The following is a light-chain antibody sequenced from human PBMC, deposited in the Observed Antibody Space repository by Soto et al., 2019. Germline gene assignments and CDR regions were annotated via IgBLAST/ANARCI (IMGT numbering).Light chain of an antibody. CDR1: QNINKY. V-gene: IGKV1-17*01. J-gene: IGKJ1*01. CDR2: ATS. CDR3: QQYTNYPWT. Sequence: DIQMTQSPSFLSASVGDRVTITCRASQNINKYLSWYQQKLGKAPKLLIYATSSLQSGVPSRFSGSGSGTEFTLTISSLQPDDFATYYCQQYTNYPWTFGQGTKVDIK.